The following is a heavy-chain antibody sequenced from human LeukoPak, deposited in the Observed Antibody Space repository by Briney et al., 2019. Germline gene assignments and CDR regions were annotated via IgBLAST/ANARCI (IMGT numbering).Heavy chain of an antibody. Sequence: GGSLRLSCAASGFTFSSYGMHWVRQAPGKGLEWVAVIWYDGSNKYYADSVKGRFTISRDNSKNTLYLQMNSLRAEDTGVYYCARSGSSGWYTVDYWGQGTLVTVSS. CDR1: GFTFSSYG. D-gene: IGHD6-19*01. J-gene: IGHJ4*02. CDR3: ARSGSSGWYTVDY. V-gene: IGHV3-33*01. CDR2: IWYDGSNK.